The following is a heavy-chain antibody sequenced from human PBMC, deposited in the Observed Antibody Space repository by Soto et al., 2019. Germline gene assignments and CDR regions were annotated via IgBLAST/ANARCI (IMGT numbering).Heavy chain of an antibody. CDR3: ARYHYYYDSSGPDVFDI. D-gene: IGHD3-22*01. V-gene: IGHV1-18*01. CDR2: ISAYNGNT. CDR1: GYTFTSYG. Sequence: ASVKVSCKASGYTFTSYGISWVRQAPGQGLEWMGWISAYNGNTNYAQKLQGRVTMTTDTSTSTAYMELRSLRSDDTAVYYCARYHYYYDSSGPDVFDICGQGTMVIVSS. J-gene: IGHJ3*02.